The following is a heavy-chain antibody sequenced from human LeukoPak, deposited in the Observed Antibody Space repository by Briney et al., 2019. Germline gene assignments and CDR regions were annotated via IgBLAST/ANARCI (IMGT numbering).Heavy chain of an antibody. Sequence: PGGSLRLSCAASGFTVSSNYMSWVRQAPGKGLEWVSVIYSGGSTYYADSVKGRFTISRDNSKNTLYLQMNSLRAEDTAVYYRARLSGAYYFDYWGQGTLVTVSS. J-gene: IGHJ4*02. CDR1: GFTVSSNY. D-gene: IGHD7-27*01. V-gene: IGHV3-66*01. CDR3: ARLSGAYYFDY. CDR2: IYSGGST.